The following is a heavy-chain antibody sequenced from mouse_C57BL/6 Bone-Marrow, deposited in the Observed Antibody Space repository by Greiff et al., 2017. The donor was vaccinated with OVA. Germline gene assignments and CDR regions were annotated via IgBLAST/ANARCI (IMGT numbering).Heavy chain of an antibody. V-gene: IGHV3-6*01. CDR1: GYSITSGYY. Sequence: EVQLQESGPGLVKPSQSLSLTCSVTGYSITSGYYWNWIRQFPGNKLEWMGYISYDGSNNYNPSLKNRISITRDTSKNQFFLKLNSVTTEDTATYYCARGSTTVVLDYWGQGTTLTVSS. CDR2: ISYDGSN. J-gene: IGHJ2*01. CDR3: ARGSTTVVLDY. D-gene: IGHD1-1*01.